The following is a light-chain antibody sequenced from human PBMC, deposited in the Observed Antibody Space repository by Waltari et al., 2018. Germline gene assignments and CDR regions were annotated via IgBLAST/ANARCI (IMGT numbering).Light chain of an antibody. Sequence: DIQRTQSPSSLSASVGDRVTITCLASQSISSYLNWYQQKPGKAPKLLIYAASSLQSGVPSRFSGSGSGTDFTLTISSLQPEDFATYYCQQSYSTPLTFGGGTKVEIK. CDR1: QSISSY. CDR2: AAS. J-gene: IGKJ4*01. V-gene: IGKV1-39*01. CDR3: QQSYSTPLT.